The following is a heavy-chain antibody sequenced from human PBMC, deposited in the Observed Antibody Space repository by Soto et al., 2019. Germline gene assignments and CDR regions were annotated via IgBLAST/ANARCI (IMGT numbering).Heavy chain of an antibody. CDR3: ARDPSPYTSGWYGVDF. V-gene: IGHV3-30*04. CDR1: GFMFSAYA. CDR2: ISYDGTNK. D-gene: IGHD6-19*01. J-gene: IGHJ4*01. Sequence: QVQLVESGGGVVQPGRSLRLSCAASGFMFSAYAMLWVRQAPGKGLEWVAAISYDGTNKYYADSVKARFTISRDNSKNTLFLQMNSPRAADTAVYYCARDPSPYTSGWYGVDFWGHGTLVTVSS.